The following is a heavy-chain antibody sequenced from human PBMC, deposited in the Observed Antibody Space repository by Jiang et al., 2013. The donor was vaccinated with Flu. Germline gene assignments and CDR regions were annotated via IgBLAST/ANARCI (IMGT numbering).Heavy chain of an antibody. J-gene: IGHJ2*01. V-gene: IGHV3-23*01. CDR1: YA. Sequence: YAMSWVRQAPGKGLEWVSGISGSGRSTYYADSVKGRFTISRDNSKNTLYLQMDSLRAEDTAVYYCVKAVGFDYGHYWYFDRWGRGTLVTVSS. CDR3: VKAVGFDYGHYWYFDR. D-gene: IGHD4-17*01. CDR2: ISGSGRST.